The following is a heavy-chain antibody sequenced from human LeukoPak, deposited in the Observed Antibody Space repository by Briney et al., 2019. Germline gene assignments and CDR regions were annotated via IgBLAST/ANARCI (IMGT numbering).Heavy chain of an antibody. CDR2: IKQDGSEK. J-gene: IGHJ4*02. D-gene: IGHD6-13*01. Sequence: GGSLRLSCAASGLTFSSYWMSWVRQAPGKGLEWVANIKQDGSEKYYVDSAKGRFTISRDNAKNSLYLQMKSLRAEDTAVYYCARDHKGVWAYWGQGTLVTVSS. CDR1: GLTFSSYW. CDR3: ARDHKGVWAY. V-gene: IGHV3-7*05.